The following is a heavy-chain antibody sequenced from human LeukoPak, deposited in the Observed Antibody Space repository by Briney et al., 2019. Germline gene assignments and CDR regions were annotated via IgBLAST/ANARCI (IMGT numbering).Heavy chain of an antibody. V-gene: IGHV1-46*01. J-gene: IGHJ4*02. D-gene: IGHD3-22*01. CDR2: INPSGGGT. CDR3: ARVVVYDSSGNRHFDY. Sequence: GASVKVSCKASGYTFTSYYMHWVRQAPGQGLEWMGIINPSGGGTTYAQKFQGRVIMTRDPSTSTVYMELSSLRSEDTAVYYCARVVVYDSSGNRHFDYWGQGTLVTVSS. CDR1: GYTFTSYY.